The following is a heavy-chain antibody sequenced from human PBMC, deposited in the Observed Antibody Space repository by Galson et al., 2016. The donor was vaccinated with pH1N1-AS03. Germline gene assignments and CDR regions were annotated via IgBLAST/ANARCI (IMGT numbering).Heavy chain of an antibody. V-gene: IGHV1-18*04. CDR3: TVTKSFDS. J-gene: IGHJ4*02. CDR2: ISGYDDDT. Sequence: SVKVSCKATGYTFTGYYVHWLRQAPGRGLEWMGWISGYDDDTNYAQNVAGRVTMTTDKSMSTVYMELRSLRSDDTAVYYLTVTKSFDSWGQGTLVTVAS. CDR1: GYTFTGYY. D-gene: IGHD1-20*01.